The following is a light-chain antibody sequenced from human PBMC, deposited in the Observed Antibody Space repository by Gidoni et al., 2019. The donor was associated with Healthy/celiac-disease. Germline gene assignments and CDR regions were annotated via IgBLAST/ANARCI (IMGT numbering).Light chain of an antibody. V-gene: IGLV3-19*01. CDR1: SLRSYY. CDR2: GKN. CDR3: NSRDSSGNHLV. Sequence: SSDLTHDPPVSLALGQTVRITCQADSLRSYYASWYQQKPGQAPVLVIYGKNNRPPGIPDRFSGSSSGNTASLTITGAQAEDEADYYCNSRDSSGNHLVFGGGTKLTVL. J-gene: IGLJ2*01.